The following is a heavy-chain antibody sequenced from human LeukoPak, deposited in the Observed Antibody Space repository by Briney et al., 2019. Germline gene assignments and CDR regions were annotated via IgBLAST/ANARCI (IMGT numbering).Heavy chain of an antibody. J-gene: IGHJ4*02. CDR3: ARHSYYYDSSGDFDY. V-gene: IGHV3-30-3*01. CDR2: ISYDGSNK. CDR1: GFTFSSYA. Sequence: GRSLRLSCAASGFTFSSYAMHWVRQAPGKGLEWVAVISYDGSNKYYADSVKGRFTISRDNSKNTLYLQMNSLRAEDTAVYYCARHSYYYDSSGDFDYWGQGTLVTVSS. D-gene: IGHD3-22*01.